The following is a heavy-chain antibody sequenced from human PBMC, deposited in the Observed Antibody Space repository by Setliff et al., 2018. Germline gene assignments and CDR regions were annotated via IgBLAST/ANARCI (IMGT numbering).Heavy chain of an antibody. Sequence: KASETLSLTCTVPGASISDNGYFWGWVRQPPGKGLEWIGNIYFGGNTYFNPSFKSRVTMSIDTSNSQFSLKLSSVTAADTAIYYCARDASASDGRNAFDIWGQGTMVTVSS. J-gene: IGHJ3*02. CDR1: GASISDNGYF. CDR3: ARDASASDGRNAFDI. V-gene: IGHV4-39*07. CDR2: IYFGGNT. D-gene: IGHD1-26*01.